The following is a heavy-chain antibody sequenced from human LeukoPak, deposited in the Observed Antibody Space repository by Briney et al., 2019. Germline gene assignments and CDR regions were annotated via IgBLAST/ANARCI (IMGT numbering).Heavy chain of an antibody. D-gene: IGHD2-2*01. CDR2: IYYSGST. CDR3: ARDNCSSTSCYGYYYYYYMDV. Sequence: SETLSLTCTVSGGSISSYYWSWIRQPPGKGLEWIGYIYYSGSTNYNPSLKSRVTILVGTSKNQFSLKLSSVTAADTAVYYCARDNCSSTSCYGYYYYYYMDVWGKGTTVTVSS. CDR1: GGSISSYY. V-gene: IGHV4-59*01. J-gene: IGHJ6*03.